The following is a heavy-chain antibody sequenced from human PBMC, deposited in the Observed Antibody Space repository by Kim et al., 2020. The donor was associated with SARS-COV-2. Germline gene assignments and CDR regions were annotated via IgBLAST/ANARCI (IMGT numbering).Heavy chain of an antibody. Sequence: GGSLRLSCAVSGLNFSSYGMHWVRQAPGKGLEYVSFISSSGDSTYYANSVRGRFTISRDTSKNTLYLQMGSLRAEDMAVYYCARDYDSSGYYGMDVWGQG. J-gene: IGHJ6*02. V-gene: IGHV3-64*01. CDR3: ARDYDSSGYYGMDV. CDR1: GLNFSSYG. CDR2: ISSSGDST. D-gene: IGHD3-22*01.